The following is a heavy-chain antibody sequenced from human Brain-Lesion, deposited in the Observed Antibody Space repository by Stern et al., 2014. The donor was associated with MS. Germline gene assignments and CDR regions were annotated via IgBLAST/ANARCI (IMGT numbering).Heavy chain of an antibody. Sequence: QVQLQESGPGLVKPSGTLSLTCAVSGDSITRNNWWSWVRQSPGKGLAWLGEIYHLGRANYNPSLQGRVTISADKSKNQFSRKLNSVTAADTALYYCARQHCTSINCEKYYFDYWGQGCMVIVSS. D-gene: IGHD2-2*01. V-gene: IGHV4-4*02. J-gene: IGHJ4*02. CDR2: IYHLGRA. CDR1: GDSITRNNW. CDR3: ARQHCTSINCEKYYFDY.